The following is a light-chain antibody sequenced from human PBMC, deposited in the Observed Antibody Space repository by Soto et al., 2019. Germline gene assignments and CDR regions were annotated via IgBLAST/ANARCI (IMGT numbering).Light chain of an antibody. CDR2: DSS. CDR1: QSISTW. V-gene: IGKV1-5*01. J-gene: IGKJ5*01. Sequence: DIQMTHSPSTLSASVGDRVTITCRASQSISTWLAWYQQKPGRAPKLLIYDSSSLESGVPSRFSGSGSGTEFSLTISSLQPDDFATYYCQQYDSFSSTFGQGTRLE. CDR3: QQYDSFSST.